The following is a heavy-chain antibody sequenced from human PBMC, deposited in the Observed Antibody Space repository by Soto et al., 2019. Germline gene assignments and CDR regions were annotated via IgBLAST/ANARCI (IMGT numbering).Heavy chain of an antibody. CDR2: ISSSSSYI. V-gene: IGHV3-21*01. J-gene: IGHJ4*02. Sequence: GGSLRLSCAASGFTFSSYSMNWVRQAPGKGLEWVSSISSSSSYIYYADSVKGRFTISRDNAKNSLYLQMNSLRAEDTAVYYSARGMAGDFGFSPRPSDYWGQGTLVTVSS. D-gene: IGHD3-3*01. CDR1: GFTFSSYS. CDR3: ARGMAGDFGFSPRPSDY.